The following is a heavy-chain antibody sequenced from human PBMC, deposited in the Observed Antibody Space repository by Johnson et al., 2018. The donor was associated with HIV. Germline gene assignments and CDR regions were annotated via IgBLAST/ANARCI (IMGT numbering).Heavy chain of an antibody. J-gene: IGHJ3*02. Sequence: VQLVESGGGVVRPGGSLRLSCAASGFTFDDYGMSWVRQAPGKGLEWVAGINWNGGSTGYADSVTGRVTISRDNAKNSLYLQMNSLRAEDTALYYCAREGPLTFGGSDAFDIWGQGTMVTVSS. CDR2: INWNGGST. CDR1: GFTFDDYG. CDR3: AREGPLTFGGSDAFDI. D-gene: IGHD3-16*01. V-gene: IGHV3-20*04.